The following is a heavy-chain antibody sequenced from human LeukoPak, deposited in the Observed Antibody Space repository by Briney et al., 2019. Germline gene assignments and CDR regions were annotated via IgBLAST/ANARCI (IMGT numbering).Heavy chain of an antibody. Sequence: PGGSLRLSRAGSGSTFSSYAMSWVRQAPGKGLEWVSAISDTGATTYDADSVKGRFTISRDNSRSTLYLQMNSLRAEDTALYYCAKDTSIGRYCTNGVCSPFDYWGQGTLVTVSS. CDR1: GSTFSSYA. CDR2: ISDTGATT. V-gene: IGHV3-23*01. D-gene: IGHD2-8*01. J-gene: IGHJ4*02. CDR3: AKDTSIGRYCTNGVCSPFDY.